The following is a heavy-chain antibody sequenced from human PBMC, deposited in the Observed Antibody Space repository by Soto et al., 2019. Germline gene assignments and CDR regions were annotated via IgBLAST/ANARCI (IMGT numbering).Heavy chain of an antibody. CDR1: GFTFSSYG. D-gene: IGHD6-13*01. CDR3: AKDRISAANIPNLFEY. Sequence: GSLRLSCAASGFTFSSYGMHWVRQAPGKGLEWVAVISYDGSNKYYADSVKGQFTISRDNSKNTLYLQMNSLRAEDTAVYYCAKDRISAANIPNLFEYWGQGTLVTVSS. J-gene: IGHJ4*02. CDR2: ISYDGSNK. V-gene: IGHV3-30*18.